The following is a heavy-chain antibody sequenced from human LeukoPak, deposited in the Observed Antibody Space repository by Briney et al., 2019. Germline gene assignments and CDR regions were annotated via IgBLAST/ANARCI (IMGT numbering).Heavy chain of an antibody. Sequence: GRSLRLSCAASGFTFSSYAMHWVRRAPGKGLEWVSTISGTGDHIYYADSVKGRFTISRDTSKSTLYLQMNSLRAEDRAVYYCAKDTHTGSYWGQGTLVTVSS. CDR2: ISGTGDHI. J-gene: IGHJ4*02. CDR3: AKDTHTGSY. D-gene: IGHD1-26*01. CDR1: GFTFSSYA. V-gene: IGHV3-23*01.